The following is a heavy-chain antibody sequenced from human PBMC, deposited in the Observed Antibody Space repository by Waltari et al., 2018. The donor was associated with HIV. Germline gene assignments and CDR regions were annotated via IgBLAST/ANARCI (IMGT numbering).Heavy chain of an antibody. V-gene: IGHV4-34*01. Sequence: QVQLQQWGAGLLKPSETLSLTSAVHGGSSRRSYCRWLRQPTGKGREWSGEINHRGRTRDSRSLESQGAISRDTAKNQFSRNVSSVSAADTAVYCLARGLIGADCGGDCYSHWFDPWGQGTLDTVSS. J-gene: IGHJ5*02. CDR3: ARGLIGADCGGDCYSHWFDP. D-gene: IGHD2-21*02. CDR2: INHRGRT. CDR1: GGSSRRSY.